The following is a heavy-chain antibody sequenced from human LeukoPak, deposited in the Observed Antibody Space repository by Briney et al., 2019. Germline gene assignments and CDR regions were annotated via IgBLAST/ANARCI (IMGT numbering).Heavy chain of an antibody. CDR3: ARDSGVCDFWSGYFFTA. CDR2: INPNSGGT. J-gene: IGHJ5*02. Sequence: GASVKVSCKASGYTFTGYYMHWVRQAPGQGLEWMGRINPNSGGTNYAQKFQGRVTMTRDTSISTAYMELSRLRSDDTAVYYSARDSGVCDFWSGYFFTAWGQGTLVTVSS. D-gene: IGHD3-3*01. CDR1: GYTFTGYY. V-gene: IGHV1-2*06.